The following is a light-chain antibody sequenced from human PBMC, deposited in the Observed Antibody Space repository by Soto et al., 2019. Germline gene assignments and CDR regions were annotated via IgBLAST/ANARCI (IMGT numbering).Light chain of an antibody. CDR3: CSLTTSHTYV. V-gene: IGLV2-14*03. Sequence: QSALTQPPSASGSPGQSVAISCTGTSSDVGAYNHVSWYQHHPGKAPKLMIYHVTYRPSGVSNRYSGSKSGNSASLTISGLQADDEADYYCCSLTTSHTYVFGSGTKLTVL. CDR2: HVT. J-gene: IGLJ1*01. CDR1: SSDVGAYNH.